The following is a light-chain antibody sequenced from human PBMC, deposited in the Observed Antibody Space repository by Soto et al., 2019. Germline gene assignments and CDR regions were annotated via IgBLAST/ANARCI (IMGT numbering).Light chain of an antibody. CDR3: MQELQPQT. V-gene: IGKV2-28*01. CDR1: HSLLHSNGYND. J-gene: IGKJ1*01. Sequence: DLVMNQSPLSLRVTPGEPASISXRSSHSLLHSNGYNDLDGYWQKPGQSPXXLIYLGSNRASGVPDRFSGSGSGTDFTLKISRVEDEDVGVYYCMQELQPQTFGQGTKVDNK. CDR2: LGS.